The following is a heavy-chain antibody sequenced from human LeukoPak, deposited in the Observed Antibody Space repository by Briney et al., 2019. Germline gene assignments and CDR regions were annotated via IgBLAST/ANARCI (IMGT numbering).Heavy chain of an antibody. CDR3: ARVDGYSSSWTTTFFDY. V-gene: IGHV4-38-2*02. CDR2: IYHSGRT. CDR1: GYSISSGYY. J-gene: IGHJ4*02. Sequence: SETLSLTCTVSGYSISSGYYWGWIRQPPGKGLEWIGSIYHSGRTFYNPSLKSRVTISVDTSKNQFSLKLTSVTTADTAVYYCARVDGYSSSWTTTFFDYWGQGTLVTVSS. D-gene: IGHD6-13*01.